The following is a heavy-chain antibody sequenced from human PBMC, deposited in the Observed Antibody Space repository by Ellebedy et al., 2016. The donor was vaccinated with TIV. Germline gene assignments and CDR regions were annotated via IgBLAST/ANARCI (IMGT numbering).Heavy chain of an antibody. CDR1: GFTFSSYW. J-gene: IGHJ4*02. CDR2: IKQDGGEK. Sequence: PGGSLRLSCAASGFTFSSYWMSWVRQAPGKGLEWVANIKQDGGEKYYVDSVKGRFTISRDNAKNSLYLQMNSLRAEDTAVYYCARDHNYIDSRGYYYVYFDNWGQGTLVTVS. CDR3: ARDHNYIDSRGYYYVYFDN. D-gene: IGHD3-22*01. V-gene: IGHV3-7*03.